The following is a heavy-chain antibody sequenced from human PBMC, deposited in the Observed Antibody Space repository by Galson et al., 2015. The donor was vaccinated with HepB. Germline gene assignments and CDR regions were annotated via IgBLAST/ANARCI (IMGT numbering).Heavy chain of an antibody. V-gene: IGHV1-24*01. CDR2: FDPEDGET. J-gene: IGHJ6*03. CDR1: GYTLTTLS. D-gene: IGHD3-3*01. CDR3: AGSYGSGYSNYYYMDV. Sequence: SCKVTGYTLTTLSMYWVRQAPGKGLEWMGSFDPEDGETIYAQMLQGRVTMTEDTSTDTAYMELSSLRSEDTAVYYCAGSYGSGYSNYYYMDVWGEGTTVTVSS.